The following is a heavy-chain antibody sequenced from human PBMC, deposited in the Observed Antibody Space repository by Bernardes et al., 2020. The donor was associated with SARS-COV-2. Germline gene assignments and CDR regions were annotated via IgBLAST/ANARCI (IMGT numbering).Heavy chain of an antibody. CDR2: ISGSGVSS. V-gene: IGHV3-23*01. CDR1: GFMFSNYA. J-gene: IGHJ4*02. Sequence: GGSLRLSCAASGFMFSNYAMKWVRQAPGKGLEWVSAISGSGVSSFYADSVKGRFTISRDNSKNTLYLQMNGLRAEDTALYYCAKEGQYSNGWSRADDWGQGTLVTVS. D-gene: IGHD6-19*01. CDR3: AKEGQYSNGWSRADD.